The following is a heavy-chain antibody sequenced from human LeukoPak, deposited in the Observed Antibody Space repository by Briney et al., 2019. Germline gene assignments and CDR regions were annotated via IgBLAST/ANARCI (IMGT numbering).Heavy chain of an antibody. V-gene: IGHV4-59*01. CDR2: IYYSGST. CDR1: SGSISTYY. CDR3: ARSGTKTNGFDY. D-gene: IGHD2-8*01. J-gene: IGHJ4*02. Sequence: SETLSLTCTVSSGSISTYYWSWIRQPPGKGLEWIGYIYYSGSTNYSPSLQSRVTISVDTSRNQFSLRLSSVTAADTAMYYCARSGTKTNGFDYWGQGTLVTVSS.